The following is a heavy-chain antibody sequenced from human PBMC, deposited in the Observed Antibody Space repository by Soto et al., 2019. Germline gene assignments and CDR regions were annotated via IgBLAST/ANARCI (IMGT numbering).Heavy chain of an antibody. CDR1: SYSISSGFF. Sequence: PSETLSLTCVVSSYSISSGFFWAWIRQPPGKGLEWVGSIYHTGDTHYNPSLRSQVSMSVDTSKNQFSLRLTSLTAADTAVYLCARDTNSLDLWGRGILVTVCS. D-gene: IGHD2-8*01. V-gene: IGHV4-38-2*02. CDR3: ARDTNSLDL. J-gene: IGHJ5*02. CDR2: IYHTGDT.